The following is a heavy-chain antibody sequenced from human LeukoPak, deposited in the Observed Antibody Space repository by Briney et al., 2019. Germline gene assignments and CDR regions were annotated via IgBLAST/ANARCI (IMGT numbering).Heavy chain of an antibody. D-gene: IGHD3-22*01. V-gene: IGHV7-4-1*02. Sequence: SVKVSCKASGYTFTSYAMNWVRQAPGQRPEWMGRINTNTGNPTHAQGFTGRFVFSLDTSVTTAYLQISSLKAEDTAMYYCARRYSSGYVDYWGQGTLVTVSS. CDR3: ARRYSSGYVDY. CDR2: INTNTGNP. CDR1: GYTFTSYA. J-gene: IGHJ4*02.